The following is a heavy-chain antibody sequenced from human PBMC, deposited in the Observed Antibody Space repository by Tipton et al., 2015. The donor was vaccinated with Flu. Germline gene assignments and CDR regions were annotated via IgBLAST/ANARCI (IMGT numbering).Heavy chain of an antibody. Sequence: VQLVQSGGTLVQPGGSLRLSCAASGFTFSSYDMHWVRQATGKGLEWVSAIGSAGDTYYLDSVKGRFTISRDNAKNSLYLQMNSLRAGDTAVYYCARNLIEVWGQGTMVTVSS. V-gene: IGHV3-13*01. D-gene: IGHD1-14*01. CDR1: GFTFSSYD. CDR2: IGSAGDT. CDR3: ARNLIEV. J-gene: IGHJ3*01.